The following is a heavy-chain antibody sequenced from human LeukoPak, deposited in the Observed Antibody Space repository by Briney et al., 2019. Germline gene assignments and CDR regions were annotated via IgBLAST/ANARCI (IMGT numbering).Heavy chain of an antibody. J-gene: IGHJ4*02. CDR1: GFTFSRFN. Sequence: GGSLRLSCAASGFTFSRFNMNWVRQAPGKGLEWVAGMSYDGSIKNYADSVKGRFTISRDNSKNTLDLQMNSLRAEDTAVYYCARSVGATMRKNLYFDYWGQGTLVTVSS. CDR3: ARSVGATMRKNLYFDY. D-gene: IGHD1-26*01. V-gene: IGHV3-30*14. CDR2: MSYDGSIK.